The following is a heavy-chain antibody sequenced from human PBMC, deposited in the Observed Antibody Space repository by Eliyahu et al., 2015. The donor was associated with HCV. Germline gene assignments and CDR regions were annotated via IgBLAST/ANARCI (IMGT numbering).Heavy chain of an antibody. V-gene: IGHV4-38-2*02. Sequence: QVQLQESGPGLVKPSETLSLTCTVSGYSISSGYYWGWIRQPPGKGLEWIGSIYHSGSTYYNPSLKSRVTISVDTSKNQFSLKLSSVTAADTAVYYCARNSGSYYPGGDYWGQGTLVTVSS. D-gene: IGHD1-26*01. CDR3: ARNSGSYYPGGDY. J-gene: IGHJ4*02. CDR1: GYSISSGYY. CDR2: IYHSGST.